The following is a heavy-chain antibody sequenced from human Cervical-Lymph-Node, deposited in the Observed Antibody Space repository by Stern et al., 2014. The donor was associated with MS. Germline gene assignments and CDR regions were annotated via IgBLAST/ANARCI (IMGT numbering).Heavy chain of an antibody. CDR1: GFTFSNAW. J-gene: IGHJ3*02. CDR3: TTFTVGARPDAFDI. CDR2: IKSKTDGGTT. V-gene: IGHV3-15*01. Sequence: EVQLVESGGGLVKPGGSLRLSCAASGFTFSNAWMSWVRQAPGKGLEWVGRIKSKTDGGTTDYAAPVKGRFTISRDDSKNTLYLQMNSLKTEDTAVYYCTTFTVGARPDAFDIWGQGTMVTVSS. D-gene: IGHD1-26*01.